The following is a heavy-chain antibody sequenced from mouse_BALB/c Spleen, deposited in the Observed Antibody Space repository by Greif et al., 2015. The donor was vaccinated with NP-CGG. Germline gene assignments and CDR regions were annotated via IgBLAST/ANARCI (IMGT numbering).Heavy chain of an antibody. CDR1: GYSITSGYS. V-gene: IGHV3-1*02. Sequence: VQLQESGPDLVKPSQSLSLTCTVTGYSITSGYSWHWIRQFPGNKLEWMGYIHYSGRTNYNPSLKSRISITRDTSKNQFCPQLNSGTTEDPATYYCARKGDYGNSCAWFAYWGQGSLVTFSA. J-gene: IGHJ3*01. CDR2: IHYSGRT. D-gene: IGHD1-1*01. CDR3: ARKGDYGNSCAWFAY.